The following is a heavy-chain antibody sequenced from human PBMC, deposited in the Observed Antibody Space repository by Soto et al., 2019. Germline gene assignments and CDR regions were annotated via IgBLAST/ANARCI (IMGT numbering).Heavy chain of an antibody. CDR1: GFTFTSSA. CDR2: IVVGSGNT. D-gene: IGHD2-15*01. CDR3: AADGGFDAFDI. Sequence: QMQLVQSGPEVKKPGTSVKVSCKASGFTFTSSAMQWVRQARGQRLAWIGWIVVGSGNTNYAQKCQGRVNITRDMYTSTAYMELSSLRSEDTAMYYCAADGGFDAFDIWGQGTMVTVSS. V-gene: IGHV1-58*02. J-gene: IGHJ3*02.